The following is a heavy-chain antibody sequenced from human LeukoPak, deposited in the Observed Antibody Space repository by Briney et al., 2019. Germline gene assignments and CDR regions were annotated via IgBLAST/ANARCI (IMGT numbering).Heavy chain of an antibody. CDR1: GFTLSSYS. J-gene: IGHJ5*02. V-gene: IGHV3-21*01. D-gene: IGHD2-2*02. Sequence: GGSLRLSCAASGFTLSSYSMNWVRQAPGKGLEWVSSISSSGSYIYYADSVKGRFTISRDNAKNSLYLQMNSLRAEDTAVYYCARDLVVPAAIWPVERLFAPWGQGTLVTVSS. CDR2: ISSSGSYI. CDR3: ARDLVVPAAIWPVERLFAP.